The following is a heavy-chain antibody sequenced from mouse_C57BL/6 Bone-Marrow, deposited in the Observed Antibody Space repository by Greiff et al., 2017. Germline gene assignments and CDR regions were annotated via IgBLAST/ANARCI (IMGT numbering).Heavy chain of an antibody. CDR3: ARGVRRGYYYAMDY. J-gene: IGHJ4*01. Sequence: QVQLQQPGAELVKPGASVKLSCKASGYTFTSYWMHWVKQRPGQGLEWIGMIHPNSGSTNYNEKFKSKATLTVDKSSSTAYMQLSSLTSEDSAVYYCARGVRRGYYYAMDYWGQGTSVTVSS. D-gene: IGHD2-14*01. CDR2: IHPNSGST. V-gene: IGHV1-64*01. CDR1: GYTFTSYW.